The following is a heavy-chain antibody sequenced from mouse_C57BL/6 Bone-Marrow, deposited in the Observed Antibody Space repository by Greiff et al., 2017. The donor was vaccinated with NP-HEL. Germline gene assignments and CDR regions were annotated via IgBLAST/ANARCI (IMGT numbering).Heavy chain of an antibody. J-gene: IGHJ3*01. CDR3: ARDYGSAWFAY. CDR1: GFSLTSYG. D-gene: IGHD1-1*01. V-gene: IGHV2-2*01. CDR2: IWSGGSS. Sequence: QVQLKESGPGLVQPSQCLSITCTVSGFSLTSYGVHWVRQSPGKGLEWLGVIWSGGSSDYNAALISRLRIRKDNSKSKVFFKMNSLQADDTAIYYCARDYGSAWFAYWGQGTLVTVSA.